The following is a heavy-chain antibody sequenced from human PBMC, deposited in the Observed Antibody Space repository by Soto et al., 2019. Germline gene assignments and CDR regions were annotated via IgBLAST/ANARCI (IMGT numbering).Heavy chain of an antibody. Sequence: QVPLVQSGTEGKKPGSSVKVSCKASGGTFSSSGFSWVRQAPGQGLEWMGMIVPSLDTTNYAQKFQARVTLTADEVTSTAYMELPSLRSEDTAVYYCARWPQPRYTADPYAVDVWGQGTRVIVSS. J-gene: IGHJ6*02. CDR3: ARWPQPRYTADPYAVDV. CDR2: IVPSLDTT. D-gene: IGHD3-16*02. CDR1: GGTFSSSG. V-gene: IGHV1-69*11.